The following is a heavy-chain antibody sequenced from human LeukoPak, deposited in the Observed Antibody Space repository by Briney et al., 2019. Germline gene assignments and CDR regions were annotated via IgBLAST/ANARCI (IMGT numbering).Heavy chain of an antibody. J-gene: IGHJ4*02. Sequence: SETLSLTCTVSGGSISSYYWSWIRQPAGKGLEWIGRIYTSGSTNYNPSLKSRVTMSVDTSKNQFSLKLNSVTAADTAVYYCARHSDSVAGTGYFDYWGQGTLVTVSS. CDR1: GGSISSYY. D-gene: IGHD6-19*01. V-gene: IGHV4-4*07. CDR2: IYTSGST. CDR3: ARHSDSVAGTGYFDY.